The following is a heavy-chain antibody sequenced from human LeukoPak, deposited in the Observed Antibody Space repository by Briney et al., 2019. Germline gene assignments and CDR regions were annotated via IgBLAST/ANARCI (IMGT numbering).Heavy chain of an antibody. Sequence: SSETLSLTCTVSGGSISDNYWSWIRQPPGKGLEWIGYAYYSGHTNYNSSLRSRVTMSLDTSKSQFSLRLSSVTAADTAVYFCARHPFATPFDYWGPGTLVTVSS. CDR3: ARHPFATPFDY. J-gene: IGHJ4*02. CDR2: AYYSGHT. V-gene: IGHV4-59*08. CDR1: GGSISDNY. D-gene: IGHD2-15*01.